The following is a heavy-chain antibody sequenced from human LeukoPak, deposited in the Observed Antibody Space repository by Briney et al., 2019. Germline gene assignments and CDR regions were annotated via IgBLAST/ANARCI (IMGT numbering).Heavy chain of an antibody. V-gene: IGHV3-11*04. Sequence: KPGGSLRLSCAASGFAFSDYYMSWIRQAPGKGLEWVSYIRSSGSTIYYADSVEGRFTISRDNAKNSLYLQMNSPRAEDTAVYYCARVDCSSTSCYEFDYWGQGTLVTVSS. D-gene: IGHD2-2*01. CDR2: IRSSGSTI. J-gene: IGHJ4*02. CDR1: GFAFSDYY. CDR3: ARVDCSSTSCYEFDY.